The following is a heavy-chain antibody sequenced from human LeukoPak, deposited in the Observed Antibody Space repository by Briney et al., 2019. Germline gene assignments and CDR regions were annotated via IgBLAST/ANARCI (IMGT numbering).Heavy chain of an antibody. Sequence: PSETLSLTCAVYGGSFSGYYWSWIRQPPGKGLEWIGEINHSGSTNYNPSLKSRVTISVDTSKNQFSLKLSSVTAADTAVYYCAREGVNYYMDVWGKGTTVTVSS. CDR1: GGSFSGYY. CDR2: INHSGST. CDR3: AREGVNYYMDV. V-gene: IGHV4-34*01. J-gene: IGHJ6*03.